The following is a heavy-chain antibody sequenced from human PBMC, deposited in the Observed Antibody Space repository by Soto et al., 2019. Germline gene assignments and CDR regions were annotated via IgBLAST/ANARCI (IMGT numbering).Heavy chain of an antibody. CDR3: VRDVTKTLRNWFDP. Sequence: SETLSLTCTVSGGSVSSGSYYWSWIRQPPGKGLEWIGYIYATGTTDYNPSLKSRVMMSVDTSKKQFSLKLRSVTAADTAVYYCVRDVTKTLRNWFDPWGQGISVTVSS. CDR1: GGSVSSGSYY. V-gene: IGHV4-61*01. D-gene: IGHD1-1*01. CDR2: IYATGTT. J-gene: IGHJ5*02.